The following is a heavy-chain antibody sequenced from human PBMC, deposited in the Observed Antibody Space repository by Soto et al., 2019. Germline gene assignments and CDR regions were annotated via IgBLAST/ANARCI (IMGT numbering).Heavy chain of an antibody. CDR1: GFTFSSYA. D-gene: IGHD6-19*01. V-gene: IGHV3-30-3*01. CDR3: ARSPSSSVSPRDN. Sequence: VGYLRLPCVASGFTFSSYAMHWVRQAPGTGVEGVAVISYDGSRKYYADSVKGRFTISRDTSKNTLFLQMNSLRAEDTAVYSCARSPSSSVSPRDNWGQGTLVTVSS. J-gene: IGHJ4*02. CDR2: ISYDGSRK.